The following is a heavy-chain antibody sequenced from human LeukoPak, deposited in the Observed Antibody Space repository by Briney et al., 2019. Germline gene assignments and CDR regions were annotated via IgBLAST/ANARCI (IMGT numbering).Heavy chain of an antibody. CDR3: ATTPTMVRCCFDY. V-gene: IGHV1-24*01. J-gene: IGHJ4*02. Sequence: GGFDPEDGETIYAQKFQGRVTMTEDTSTDTAYMELSSLRSEDAAVYYCATTPTMVRCCFDYWGQGTLVTVSS. D-gene: IGHD3-10*01. CDR2: FDPEDGET.